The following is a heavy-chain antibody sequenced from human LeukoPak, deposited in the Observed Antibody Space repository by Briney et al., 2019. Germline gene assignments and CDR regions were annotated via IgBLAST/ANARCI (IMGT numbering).Heavy chain of an antibody. Sequence: ASVKVSCKAAGYTFTSYDINWVRQAPGQGLEWMGRINPNSGGTNYAQKFQGRVTMTRDTSISTAYMELSRLRSDDTAVYYCATQGGTRTPPWGQGTLVTVSS. CDR3: ATQGGTRTPP. J-gene: IGHJ5*02. CDR2: INPNSGGT. V-gene: IGHV1-2*06. CDR1: GYTFTSYD. D-gene: IGHD2-15*01.